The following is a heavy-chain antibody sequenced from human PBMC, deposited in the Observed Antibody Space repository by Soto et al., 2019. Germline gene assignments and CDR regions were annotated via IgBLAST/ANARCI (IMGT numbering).Heavy chain of an antibody. CDR1: GFTFNTYA. J-gene: IGHJ5*02. CDR2: ISAGGAHT. Sequence: PGGSLRLSCAASGFTFNTYAMSWVRQAPGKGLEWVSAISAGGAHTYYADSVKGRFTISRDNSKNTLYLQMNSLRAEDTAVYYCANGYCSSTSCYTEHYNWFDPWGQGTLVTVSS. CDR3: ANGYCSSTSCYTEHYNWFDP. V-gene: IGHV3-23*01. D-gene: IGHD2-2*02.